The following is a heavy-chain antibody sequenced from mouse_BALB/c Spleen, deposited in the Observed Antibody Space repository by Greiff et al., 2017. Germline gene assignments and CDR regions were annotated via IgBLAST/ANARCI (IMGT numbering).Heavy chain of an antibody. V-gene: IGHV5-12-1*01. Sequence: EVHLVESGGGLVKPGGSLKLSCAASGFAFSSYDMSWVRQTPEKRLEWVAYISSGGGSTYYPDTVKGRFTISRDNAKNTLYLQMSSLKSEDTAMYYCARDRYDRAWFAYWGQGTLVTVSA. CDR3: ARDRYDRAWFAY. CDR1: GFAFSSYD. CDR2: ISSGGGST. D-gene: IGHD2-14*01. J-gene: IGHJ3*01.